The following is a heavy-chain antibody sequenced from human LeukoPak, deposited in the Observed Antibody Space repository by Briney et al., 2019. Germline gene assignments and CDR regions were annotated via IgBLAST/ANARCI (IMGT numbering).Heavy chain of an antibody. Sequence: GASVKVSCKASGYTFTSYDISWVRQAPGQGLEWMGWISAYNGNTNYAQKLQGRVTMTTDTSTSTAYMELRSLRSDDTAVYYCARVSPYYDILTAWTQNWFDPWGQGTLVTVSS. CDR2: ISAYNGNT. D-gene: IGHD3-9*01. J-gene: IGHJ5*02. CDR1: GYTFTSYD. CDR3: ARVSPYYDILTAWTQNWFDP. V-gene: IGHV1-18*01.